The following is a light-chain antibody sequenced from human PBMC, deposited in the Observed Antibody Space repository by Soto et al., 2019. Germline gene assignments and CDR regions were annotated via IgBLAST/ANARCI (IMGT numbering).Light chain of an antibody. Sequence: DIQMTQSPSSLSASVGDTVTITCRASQSISSYLNWYQQKPGKAPEVLIYAESSLQSGVPSRFSGSGSGTDFNFTISRLQPEDIATYYCQKLFDSPITCGQGTRLEIK. CDR1: QSISSY. CDR2: AES. V-gene: IGKV1-39*01. J-gene: IGKJ5*01. CDR3: QKLFDSPIT.